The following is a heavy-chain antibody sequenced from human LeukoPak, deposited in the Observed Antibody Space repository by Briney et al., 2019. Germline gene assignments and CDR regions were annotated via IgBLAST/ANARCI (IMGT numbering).Heavy chain of an antibody. CDR1: GLYFPNAC. J-gene: IGHJ4*02. CDR2: IKSHADGGAA. CDR3: IHLARPDD. V-gene: IGHV3-15*05. Sequence: GGSLRLSCGASGLYFPNACMSWVRQAPGKGLEWVARIKSHADGGAADYAAVVKVRFTISRHDSTNTVLLHIDSVKPEDTAIYYCIHLARPDDWGQGTLVTVSS.